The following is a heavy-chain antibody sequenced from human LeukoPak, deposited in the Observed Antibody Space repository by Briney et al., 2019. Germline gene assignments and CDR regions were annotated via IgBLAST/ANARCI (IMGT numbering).Heavy chain of an antibody. V-gene: IGHV3-30*18. Sequence: GGSLRLSCAASGFTFSSYSMNWVRQAPGKGLEWVAVISYEGSNKYYADSVKGRFTISRDNSKNTLYLQMNSLRAEDTAVYYRAKRQDGYNYNFDYWGEETLVTVSS. J-gene: IGHJ4*02. D-gene: IGHD5-24*01. CDR1: GFTFSSYS. CDR3: AKRQDGYNYNFDY. CDR2: ISYEGSNK.